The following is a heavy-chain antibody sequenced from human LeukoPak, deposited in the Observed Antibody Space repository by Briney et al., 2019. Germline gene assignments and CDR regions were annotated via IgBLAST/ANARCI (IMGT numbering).Heavy chain of an antibody. J-gene: IGHJ4*02. D-gene: IGHD2-15*01. CDR3: ARDMTGVAAHY. CDR2: ISSSSSYI. V-gene: IGHV3-21*01. Sequence: GGSLRLSCVASGFTFSSYEMNWVRQAPGKGLEWVSSISSSSSYIYYADSVKGRFTISRDNAKNSLYLQMNSLRAEDTAVYYCARDMTGVAAHYWGQGTLVTVS. CDR1: GFTFSSYE.